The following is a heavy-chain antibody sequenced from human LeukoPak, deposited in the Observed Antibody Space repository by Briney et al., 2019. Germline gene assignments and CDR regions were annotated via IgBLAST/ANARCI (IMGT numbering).Heavy chain of an antibody. V-gene: IGHV3-7*01. CDR3: ARDTDSGRLDD. J-gene: IGHJ4*02. Sequence: PGGSLRLSCAASGFTFYTYWMSWVRQAPGKGLEWVANIKEDGSGKEYVDSVKGRFTISRDNTRKSVYLQMNSLRAEDTAVYYCARDTDSGRLDDWGQGTLVTVSS. D-gene: IGHD6-25*01. CDR2: IKEDGSGK. CDR1: GFTFYTYW.